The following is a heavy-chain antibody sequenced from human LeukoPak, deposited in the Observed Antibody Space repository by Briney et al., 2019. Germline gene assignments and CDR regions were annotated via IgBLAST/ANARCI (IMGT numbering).Heavy chain of an antibody. CDR3: AREYPMVRGVYY. V-gene: IGHV3-11*04. D-gene: IGHD3-10*01. CDR2: ISSSGSTI. CDR1: GFTFSDYY. Sequence: KPGGSLRLSCAASGFTFSDYYMSWIRQAPGKGLEGVSYISSSGSTIYYADSVKGRFTISRDNAKNSPYLQMNGLRAEDTAVYCCAREYPMVRGVYYWGQGTLVTVSS. J-gene: IGHJ4*02.